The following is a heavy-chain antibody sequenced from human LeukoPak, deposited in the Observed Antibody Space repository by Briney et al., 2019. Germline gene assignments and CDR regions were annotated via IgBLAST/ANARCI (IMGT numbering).Heavy chain of an antibody. Sequence: GESLKISCKGSGYSFTSYWIGWVRQMPGKGLEWMGIIYPGDSDARYSPSFQGQVTISADKSISTAYVQWRSLKASDTAMYYCASGPYYDSSGYRRIWYFDLWGRGTLVTVSS. CDR3: ASGPYYDSSGYRRIWYFDL. CDR2: IYPGDSDA. J-gene: IGHJ2*01. D-gene: IGHD3-22*01. V-gene: IGHV5-51*03. CDR1: GYSFTSYW.